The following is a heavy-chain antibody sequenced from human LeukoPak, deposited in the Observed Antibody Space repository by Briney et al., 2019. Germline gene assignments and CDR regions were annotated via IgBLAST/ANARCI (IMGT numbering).Heavy chain of an antibody. CDR1: GGTFSSYA. J-gene: IGHJ4*02. V-gene: IGHV1-69*01. CDR2: IIPIFGTA. Sequence: ASVKVSCKASGGTFSSYAISWVRQAPGQGLEWMGGIIPIFGTANYAQKFQGRVTITADESTSTAYMELSSLRSEGTAVYYCARARPGSTSSEFDYWGQGTLVTVSS. CDR3: ARARPGSTSSEFDY. D-gene: IGHD2-2*01.